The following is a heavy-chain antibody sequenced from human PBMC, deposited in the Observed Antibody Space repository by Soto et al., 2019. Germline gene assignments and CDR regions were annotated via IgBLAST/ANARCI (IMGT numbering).Heavy chain of an antibody. Sequence: DSVKGRFTISRDNPKNTLYLQMNSLRAEDTAVYYCAKALILYQNYYGMDVWGQGTMVTVSS. J-gene: IGHJ6*02. D-gene: IGHD2-15*01. CDR3: AKALILYQNYYGMDV. V-gene: IGHV3-30*02.